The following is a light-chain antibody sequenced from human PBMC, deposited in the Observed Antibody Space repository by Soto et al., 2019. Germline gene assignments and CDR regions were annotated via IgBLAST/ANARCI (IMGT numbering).Light chain of an antibody. CDR3: QQYYSART. J-gene: IGKJ1*01. V-gene: IGKV4-1*01. Sequence: DIVMTQSPDSLAVSLGERATINCKSSQSVLYSSNNKNYLAWYQQKPGQPPKVLIYWASTRESGVPDRFSGSGSGTDFTLTISILQAEDVAVYYCQQYYSARTFGQGTKVDIK. CDR2: WAS. CDR1: QSVLYSSNNKNY.